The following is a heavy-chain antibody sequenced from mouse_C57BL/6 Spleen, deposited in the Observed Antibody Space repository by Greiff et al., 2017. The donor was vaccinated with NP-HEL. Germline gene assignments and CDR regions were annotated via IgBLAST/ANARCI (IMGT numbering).Heavy chain of an antibody. J-gene: IGHJ3*01. CDR3: TREYDYDVFAY. Sequence: EVKLMESGEGLVKPGGSLKLSCAASGFTFSSYAMSWVRQTPEKRLEWVAYISSGGDYIYYADTVKGRFTISRDNARNTLYLQMSSLKSEDTAMYYCTREYDYDVFAYWGQGTLVTVSA. CDR2: ISSGGDYI. CDR1: GFTFSSYA. V-gene: IGHV5-9-1*02. D-gene: IGHD2-4*01.